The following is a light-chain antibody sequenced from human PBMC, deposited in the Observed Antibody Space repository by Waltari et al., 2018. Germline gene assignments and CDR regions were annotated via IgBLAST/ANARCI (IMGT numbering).Light chain of an antibody. CDR2: AAS. V-gene: IGKV4-1*01. Sequence: DIVMTQSPDSLAVSLGERATINCKSSQSVLSSSNNKNYLAWYQQKPGKAPKLLIYAASSLQSGVPSRFSGSGSGTDFTLTISSLQPEDFATYYCQQSYSTPTFGQGTKLEIK. CDR1: QSVLSSSNNKNY. CDR3: QQSYSTPT. J-gene: IGKJ2*01.